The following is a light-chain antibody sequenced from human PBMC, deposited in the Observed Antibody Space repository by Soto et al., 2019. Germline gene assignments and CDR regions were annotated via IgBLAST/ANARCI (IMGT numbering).Light chain of an antibody. V-gene: IGKV3-15*01. Sequence: EIVMTQSPATLSVSPGERATLSCRASQSVSSNLAWYQQKPGQAPRLLIYGASTRATGIPARFSGSGSGTEFTLTISSLQSEDFAVYYCQQYNNWPGTLGPGTKVEI. CDR3: QQYNNWPGT. J-gene: IGKJ3*01. CDR2: GAS. CDR1: QSVSSN.